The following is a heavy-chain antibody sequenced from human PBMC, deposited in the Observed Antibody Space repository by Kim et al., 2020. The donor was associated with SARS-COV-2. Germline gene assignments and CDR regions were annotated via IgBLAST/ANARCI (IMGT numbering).Heavy chain of an antibody. Sequence: SVKVSCKASGGTFSSYAISWVRQAPGQGLEWMGGIISIFGTANYAQKFQGRVTITTYESTSTAHMELSSLRPEDTALYYCARGCSFNYDILTGYYWDYYYYGMDVWGQGTTVTVSS. CDR3: ARGCSFNYDILTGYYWDYYYYGMDV. D-gene: IGHD3-9*01. V-gene: IGHV1-69*05. J-gene: IGHJ6*02. CDR1: GGTFSSYA. CDR2: IISIFGTA.